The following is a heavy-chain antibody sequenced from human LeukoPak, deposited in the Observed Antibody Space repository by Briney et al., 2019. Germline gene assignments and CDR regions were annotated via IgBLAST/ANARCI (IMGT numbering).Heavy chain of an antibody. Sequence: PSETLSLTCAVYGGSFSGYYWSWIRQPPGKGLEWIGEINHSGSTNYNPSLKSRVTISVDTSNNQFSLKLSSVTAADTAVYYCARGEWLRSWFGYWGQGTLVTVSS. CDR1: GGSFSGYY. D-gene: IGHD5-12*01. J-gene: IGHJ4*02. CDR2: INHSGST. CDR3: ARGEWLRSWFGY. V-gene: IGHV4-34*01.